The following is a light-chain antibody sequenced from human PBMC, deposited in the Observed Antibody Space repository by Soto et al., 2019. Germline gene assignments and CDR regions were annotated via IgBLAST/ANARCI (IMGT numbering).Light chain of an antibody. CDR2: AAS. CDR1: QGIGND. V-gene: IGKV1-6*01. Sequence: AIQMTQSPSSLSVSVGDRVTITCRASQGIGNDLGWYQQKPGIAPKLLIYAASSLQSGVPSRFSGSGSGTDFTITSTSLQPEDSASYYRQQNYNHPWTFGQGTQLEI. CDR3: QQNYNHPWT. J-gene: IGKJ1*01.